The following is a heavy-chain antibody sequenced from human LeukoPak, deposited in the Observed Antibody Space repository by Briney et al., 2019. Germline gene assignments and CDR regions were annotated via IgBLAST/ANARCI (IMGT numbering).Heavy chain of an antibody. CDR2: IYYSGST. D-gene: IGHD4-11*01. J-gene: IGHJ4*02. CDR1: GGSISSMSYD. CDR3: ASTVTTLVYRFLTRGY. Sequence: KPSETLSLTSTVSGGSISSMSYDWGWIRQPPGKGVGWNGRIYYSGSTYFNPSLKSRVTISVDTSKNQFSLKLSSVTAADTAVYYCASTVTTLVYRFLTRGYWGQGTLVTVSS. V-gene: IGHV4-39*01.